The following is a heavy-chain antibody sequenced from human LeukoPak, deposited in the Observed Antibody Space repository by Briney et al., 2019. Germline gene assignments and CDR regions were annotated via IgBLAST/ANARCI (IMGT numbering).Heavy chain of an antibody. D-gene: IGHD6-19*01. CDR3: ARIPSAGMVYYYGMDV. J-gene: IGHJ6*02. Sequence: PGGSLRLSCAASGFTFSSYSMNWVRQAPGKGLEWVSSISSSSSYIYYADSVKGRFTISRGNAKNSLYLQMNSLRAEDTAVYYCARIPSAGMVYYYGMDVWGQGTTVTVSS. CDR2: ISSSSSYI. CDR1: GFTFSSYS. V-gene: IGHV3-21*01.